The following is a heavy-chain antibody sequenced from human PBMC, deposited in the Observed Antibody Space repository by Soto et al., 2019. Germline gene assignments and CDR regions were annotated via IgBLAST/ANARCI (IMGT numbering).Heavy chain of an antibody. D-gene: IGHD3-10*01. CDR3: ARDRDDYGSGNYYNRIDF. CDR1: GGIFSTYA. CDR2: IIPLFGTP. J-gene: IGHJ4*02. Sequence: QVQLVQSGAEVKKPGSSVKVSCKASGGIFSTYAISWLRQAPGQGLEWMGGIIPLFGTPNYAQRFQGRVNNTAEESTSTAYIEVSRMRSEETAVYYCARDRDDYGSGNYYNRIDFWGQGTLVTVSS. V-gene: IGHV1-69*01.